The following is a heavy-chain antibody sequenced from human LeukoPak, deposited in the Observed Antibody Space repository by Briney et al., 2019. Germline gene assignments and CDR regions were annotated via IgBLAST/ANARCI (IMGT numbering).Heavy chain of an antibody. CDR2: IYSGGST. CDR1: GFTVSSNY. Sequence: GGSLRLSCAASGFTVSSNYMSWVRQAPGKGLEWVSVIYSGGSTYYADSVKGRFTISRDNSKNTLYLKMNSLRAEDTAVYYCARDRYCSGGSCYEDAFDIWGQGTMVTVSS. J-gene: IGHJ3*02. V-gene: IGHV3-53*01. CDR3: ARDRYCSGGSCYEDAFDI. D-gene: IGHD2-15*01.